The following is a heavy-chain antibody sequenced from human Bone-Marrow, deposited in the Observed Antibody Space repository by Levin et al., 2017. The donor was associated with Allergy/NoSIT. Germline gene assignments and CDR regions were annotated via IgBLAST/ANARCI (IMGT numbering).Heavy chain of an antibody. D-gene: IGHD6-6*01. J-gene: IGHJ6*02. V-gene: IGHV3-23*01. CDR2: ISGSGAST. CDR1: GFTFSSFA. Sequence: RTGGSLRLSCAASGFTFSSFAMSWVRQAPGRGLEWVSGISGSGASTYYADSVKGRFTISRDSSKNTLSLQMNSLRAEDTAVYYCARPTIAARLVSGMDVWGQGTTVTVSS. CDR3: ARPTIAARLVSGMDV.